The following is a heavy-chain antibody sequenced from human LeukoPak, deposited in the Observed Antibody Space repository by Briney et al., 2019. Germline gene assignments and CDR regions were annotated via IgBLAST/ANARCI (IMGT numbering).Heavy chain of an antibody. D-gene: IGHD3-3*01. CDR3: ARTYDPYYYYYMDV. J-gene: IGHJ6*03. V-gene: IGHV1-69*13. Sequence: ASVKVSCKASGGTFSGYAISWVRQAPGQGLEWMGGIIPIFGTANYAQRFQGRVTITADESTSTAHMELSSLRSEDTAVYYCARTYDPYYYYYMDVWGKGTTVTVSS. CDR2: IIPIFGTA. CDR1: GGTFSGYA.